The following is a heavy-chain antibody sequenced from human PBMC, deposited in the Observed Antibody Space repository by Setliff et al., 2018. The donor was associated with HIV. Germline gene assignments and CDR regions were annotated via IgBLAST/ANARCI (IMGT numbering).Heavy chain of an antibody. Sequence: GGSLRLSCTASGFTFSSYGMHWVRQAPGKGLEWVAVIWYDGSNKNYADSVKGRFTISRDNAKNTVYLQMNSLRDEDTAVYYCAREHRGSYSSAFDIWGQGTLVTVSS. J-gene: IGHJ3*02. CDR3: AREHRGSYSSAFDI. V-gene: IGHV3-33*01. CDR1: GFTFSSYG. D-gene: IGHD1-26*01. CDR2: IWYDGSNK.